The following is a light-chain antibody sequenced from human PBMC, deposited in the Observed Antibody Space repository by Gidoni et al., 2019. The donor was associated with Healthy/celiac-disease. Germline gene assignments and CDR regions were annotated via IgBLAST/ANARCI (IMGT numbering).Light chain of an antibody. J-gene: IGKJ1*01. CDR1: QSISSY. CDR3: QQSYSTLWT. CDR2: AAS. Sequence: DIQITQTPSSLSASVGDRVTITCRASQSISSYLNWYQQKPGKAPKLLIYAASSLQSGLPSRFSGSGSGTDFTITISSLQPEDFATYYCQQSYSTLWTFGQGTKVEIK. V-gene: IGKV1-39*01.